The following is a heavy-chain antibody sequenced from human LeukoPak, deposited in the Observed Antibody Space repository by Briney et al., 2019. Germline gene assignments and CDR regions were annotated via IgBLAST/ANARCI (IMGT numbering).Heavy chain of an antibody. Sequence: GRSLRLSCAASGFSFEAYGMYWVRQAPGKGLEWVSGITWNSDDMAYADSVKGRFTISRDNAKNCLYLQMNSLTVEDTALYYCTRVTSWRTGFDYWGQETLVTVSS. D-gene: IGHD1-1*01. CDR2: ITWNSDDM. V-gene: IGHV3-9*01. J-gene: IGHJ4*02. CDR1: GFSFEAYG. CDR3: TRVTSWRTGFDY.